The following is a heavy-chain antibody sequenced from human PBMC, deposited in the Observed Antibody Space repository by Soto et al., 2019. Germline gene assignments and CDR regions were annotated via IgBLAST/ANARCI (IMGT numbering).Heavy chain of an antibody. J-gene: IGHJ4*02. D-gene: IGHD3-16*02. CDR3: ASQNDYVWGSYRRRAPFDY. V-gene: IGHV4-34*01. Sequence: SQTLSLTCAVYGGSFSGYYWSWIRQPPGKGLEWIGEINHSGSTNYNPSLKSRVTISVDTSKNQFSLKLSSVTAADTAVYYCASQNDYVWGSYRRRAPFDYLGQGNLVTVS. CDR1: GGSFSGYY. CDR2: INHSGST.